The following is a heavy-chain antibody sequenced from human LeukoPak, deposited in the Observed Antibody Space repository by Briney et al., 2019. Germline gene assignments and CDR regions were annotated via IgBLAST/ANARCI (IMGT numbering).Heavy chain of an antibody. CDR3: ARASITVGGWFDP. CDR1: GGSISSGGYS. Sequence: SQTLSLTCAVSGGSISSGGYSWSWIRQPPGKGLEWIGYIYHSGSTYYNPSLKSRVTISVDRPKNQFSLKLSSVTAADTAVYYCARASITVGGWFDPWGQGTLVTVSS. V-gene: IGHV4-30-2*01. D-gene: IGHD3-16*01. J-gene: IGHJ5*02. CDR2: IYHSGST.